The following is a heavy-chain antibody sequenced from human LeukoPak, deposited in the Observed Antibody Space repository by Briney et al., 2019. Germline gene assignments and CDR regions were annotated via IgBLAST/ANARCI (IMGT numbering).Heavy chain of an antibody. CDR3: ARDGSYYDSSGYHLDY. CDR1: GYTFTGYY. J-gene: IGHJ4*02. D-gene: IGHD3-22*01. Sequence: ASVKVSCKASGYTFTGYYMHWVRQAPGQGLEWMGIINPSGGSTSYAQKFQGRVTMTRDTSTSTVYMELSNLRSEDTAVYYCARDGSYYDSSGYHLDYWGQGTLVTVSS. CDR2: INPSGGST. V-gene: IGHV1-46*01.